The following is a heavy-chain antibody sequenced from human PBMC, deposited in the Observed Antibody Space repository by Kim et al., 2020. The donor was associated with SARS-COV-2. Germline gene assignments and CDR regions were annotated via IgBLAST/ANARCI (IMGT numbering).Heavy chain of an antibody. D-gene: IGHD3-10*01. J-gene: IGHJ4*01. V-gene: IGHV3-15*01. CDR1: GFSFSYTW. CDR3: TTDPDSSGTYSYDY. Sequence: GGSLRLSCTASGFSFSYTWMSWVRQAPGKGLEWVGRIRSKVDDGTTEYAAPVMGSFTISRDDSENTVYLHMNSLKTEDTAVYYCTTDPDSSGTYSYDYWG. CDR2: IRSKVDDGTT.